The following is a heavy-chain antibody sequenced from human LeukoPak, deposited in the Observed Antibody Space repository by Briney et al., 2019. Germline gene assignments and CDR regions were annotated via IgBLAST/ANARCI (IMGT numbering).Heavy chain of an antibody. J-gene: IGHJ6*03. CDR1: GFTFSSYS. CDR2: ISSSSSYI. V-gene: IGHV3-21*01. CDR3: AREGSEGYSYGFMDV. D-gene: IGHD5-18*01. Sequence: GGSLRLSCAASGFTFSSYSMNWVRQAPGKGLEWVSSISSSSSYIYYADSVKGRFTISRDNDKNSLYLQMNSLRAEDTAVYYCAREGSEGYSYGFMDVWGKGTTVTVSS.